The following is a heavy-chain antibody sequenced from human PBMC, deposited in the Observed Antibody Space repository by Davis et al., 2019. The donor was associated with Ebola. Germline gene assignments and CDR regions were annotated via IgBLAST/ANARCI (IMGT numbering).Heavy chain of an antibody. D-gene: IGHD1-26*01. Sequence: MPSETLSLTCTVSGDSITRYYWSWIRQPPGKGLEWIGYVYYSGSTNYNPSLKSRVTISVDMSKNQFSLKLSSVTAADTAVYYCAREETYSGTYYIDYWGQGTLVTVSS. J-gene: IGHJ4*02. CDR3: AREETYSGTYYIDY. CDR1: GDSITRYY. V-gene: IGHV4-59*01. CDR2: VYYSGST.